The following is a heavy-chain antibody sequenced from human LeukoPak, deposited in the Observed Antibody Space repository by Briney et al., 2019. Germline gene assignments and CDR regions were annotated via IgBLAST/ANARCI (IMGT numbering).Heavy chain of an antibody. CDR1: GGTFSSYA. Sequence: WAPVKVSCKASGGTFSSYAISWVRQTPGQGLEWMGGIIPIFGTANYAQKFQGRVTITADESTSTAYMELSSLRSEDTAVYYCARGGRGEYSRHFYFDYWGQGTLVTVSS. D-gene: IGHD6-6*01. V-gene: IGHV1-69*13. CDR3: ARGGRGEYSRHFYFDY. CDR2: IIPIFGTA. J-gene: IGHJ4*02.